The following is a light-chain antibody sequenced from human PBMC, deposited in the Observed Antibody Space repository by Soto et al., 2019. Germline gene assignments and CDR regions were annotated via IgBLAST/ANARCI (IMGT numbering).Light chain of an antibody. CDR1: QGISSY. CDR3: QQSYSTPKT. CDR2: AAS. V-gene: IGKV1-39*01. Sequence: IQFTQSPSSLSASVGDRVTITCRASQGISSYLAWYQQKPGKAPKLLIYAASSLQSGVPSRFSGSGSGTDFTLTISSLQPEDFATYYCQQSYSTPKTFGQGTKV. J-gene: IGKJ1*01.